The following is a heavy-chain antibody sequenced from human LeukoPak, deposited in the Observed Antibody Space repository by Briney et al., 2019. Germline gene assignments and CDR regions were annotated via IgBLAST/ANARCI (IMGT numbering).Heavy chain of an antibody. CDR3: ARDYYGSGSYFDY. Sequence: SETLSLTCTVSGGSISSYYWSWIRQPPGKGLEWIGYIYHSGSTYYNPSLKSRVTISVDRSKNQFSLKLSSVTAADTAVYYCARDYYGSGSYFDYWGQGTLVTVSS. CDR1: GGSISSYY. V-gene: IGHV4-59*12. J-gene: IGHJ4*02. D-gene: IGHD3-10*01. CDR2: IYHSGST.